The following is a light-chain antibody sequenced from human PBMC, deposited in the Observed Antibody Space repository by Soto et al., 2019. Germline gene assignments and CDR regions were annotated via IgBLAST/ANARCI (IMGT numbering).Light chain of an antibody. Sequence: QSVLTQPPSASGTPGQRVTISCSGTRSNIGGNSVNWYQQHPDKAPKLIIYEVSKRPSGVPDRFSGSKSGNTASLTVSGLQAEDEADYYCSSYGGYNNVIFGGGTKLTVL. CDR3: SSYGGYNNVI. V-gene: IGLV2-8*01. CDR2: EVS. J-gene: IGLJ2*01. CDR1: RSNIGGNS.